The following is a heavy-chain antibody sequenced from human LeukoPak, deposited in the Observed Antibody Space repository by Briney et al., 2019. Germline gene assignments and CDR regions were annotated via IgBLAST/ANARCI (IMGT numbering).Heavy chain of an antibody. CDR2: FDPEDGET. Sequence: ASVKVSCKVSGYTLTELSMHWVLQAPGKGLEWRGGFDPEDGETIYAQKFQGRVTMTEDTSTDTAYMELSSLRSEDTAVYYCATSPNCSSTSCPYYYYGMTSGAKGPRSPSP. V-gene: IGHV1-24*01. D-gene: IGHD2-2*01. CDR3: ATSPNCSSTSCPYYYYGMTS. J-gene: IGHJ6*02. CDR1: GYTLTELS.